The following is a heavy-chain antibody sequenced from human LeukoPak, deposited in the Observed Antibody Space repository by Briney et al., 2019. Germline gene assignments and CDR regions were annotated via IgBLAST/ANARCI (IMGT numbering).Heavy chain of an antibody. D-gene: IGHD3-22*01. V-gene: IGHV4-59*12. J-gene: IGHJ6*02. Sequence: SETLSLTCTVSGGSISSYYWSWIRQPPGKGLEWIGYIYYSGSTNYNPSLKSRVTISVDTSKNQFSLKLSSVTAADTAVYYCARDRQGLMYYYDSSGSYGMDVWGQGTTVTVSS. CDR3: ARDRQGLMYYYDSSGSYGMDV. CDR2: IYYSGST. CDR1: GGSISSYY.